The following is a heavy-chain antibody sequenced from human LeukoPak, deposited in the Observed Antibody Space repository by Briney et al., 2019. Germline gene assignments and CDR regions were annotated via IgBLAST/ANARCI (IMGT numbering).Heavy chain of an antibody. V-gene: IGHV3-74*01. J-gene: IGHJ4*02. CDR1: GFTFSSYW. CDR3: ARGLYGSGTYGGFDY. CDR2: INTDGSST. Sequence: GGSLRLSCTASGFTFSSYWMHWVRQAPGKGLVCVSRINTDGSSTSYADSVKGRFTISRDNSKNTLYLQMNSLRADDTAVHYCARGLYGSGTYGGFDYWGQGTLVTVSS. D-gene: IGHD3-10*01.